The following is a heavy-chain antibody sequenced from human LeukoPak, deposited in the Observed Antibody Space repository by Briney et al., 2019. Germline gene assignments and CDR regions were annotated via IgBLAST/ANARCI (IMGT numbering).Heavy chain of an antibody. J-gene: IGHJ4*02. D-gene: IGHD6-13*01. CDR2: IYPGDSDT. CDR1: GSHFTDYW. CDR3: ARTDRSSWWAFDF. Sequence: GESLQISCKGSGSHFTDYWIGWVRQLPGKGLEWMGIIYPGDSDTRYSPSFQGQVTISADKSINTAYLQWSGLKASDTAMYYCARTDRSSWWAFDFWGQGTLVTVSS. V-gene: IGHV5-51*01.